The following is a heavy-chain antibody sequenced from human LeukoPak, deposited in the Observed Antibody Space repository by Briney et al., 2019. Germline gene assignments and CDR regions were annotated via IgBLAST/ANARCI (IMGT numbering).Heavy chain of an antibody. CDR3: ARVPFFHGSGSQHHYYYYGMDV. CDR1: GFTVSSNY. Sequence: HPGGSLRLSCAASGFTVSSNYMSWVRQAPGKGLEWVSVIYSGGSTYYADSVKGRFTISRDNSKNTLYLQMNSLRAEDTAVYYCARVPFFHGSGSQHHYYYYGMDVWGQGTTVTVSS. V-gene: IGHV3-66*01. CDR2: IYSGGST. D-gene: IGHD3-10*01. J-gene: IGHJ6*02.